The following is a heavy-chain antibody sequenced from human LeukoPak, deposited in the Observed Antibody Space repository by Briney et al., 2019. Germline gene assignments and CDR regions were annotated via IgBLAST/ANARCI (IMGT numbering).Heavy chain of an antibody. Sequence: GASVKVSCKASGYTFTGYYMHWVRQAPGQGLEWMGWINPNSGGTNYAQKFQGRVTMTRDTSISTAYMELSRLRSDDTAVYYCARDNKYYDILTGYYSYYYYYMDVWGKGTTVTVSS. D-gene: IGHD3-9*01. CDR2: INPNSGGT. CDR1: GYTFTGYY. V-gene: IGHV1-2*02. CDR3: ARDNKYYDILTGYYSYYYYYMDV. J-gene: IGHJ6*03.